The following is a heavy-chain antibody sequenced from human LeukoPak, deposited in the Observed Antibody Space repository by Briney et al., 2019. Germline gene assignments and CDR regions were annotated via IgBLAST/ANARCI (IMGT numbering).Heavy chain of an antibody. CDR1: GFTFSSYS. Sequence: PGGSLRLSCAASGFTFSSYSMNWVRQAPGKGLEWVSSISSSSSYIYYADSVKGRFTISRDNAKNSLYLQMNSLRAEDTAVYYCARLLRGYCSSTSCSPYNWFDPWGQGTLVTVSS. V-gene: IGHV3-21*01. J-gene: IGHJ5*02. CDR2: ISSSSSYI. CDR3: ARLLRGYCSSTSCSPYNWFDP. D-gene: IGHD2-2*01.